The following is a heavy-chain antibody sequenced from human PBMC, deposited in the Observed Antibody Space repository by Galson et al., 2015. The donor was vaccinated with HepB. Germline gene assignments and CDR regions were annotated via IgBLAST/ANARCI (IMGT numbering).Heavy chain of an antibody. CDR1: GFGFFDYW. CDR3: ARAYCSGTNCYDRDSGYQGIAFDV. CDR2: IDQGGSEK. Sequence: SRRLSCAASGFGFFDYWMNWVRQAPGKGLQWVANIDQGGSEKYHVDSVQGRFTISRDNAKNSLYLQMNSLRAEDTAVYYCARAYCSGTNCYDRDSGYQGIAFDVWGRGTLVTVSS. V-gene: IGHV3-7*01. D-gene: IGHD2-2*01. J-gene: IGHJ3*01.